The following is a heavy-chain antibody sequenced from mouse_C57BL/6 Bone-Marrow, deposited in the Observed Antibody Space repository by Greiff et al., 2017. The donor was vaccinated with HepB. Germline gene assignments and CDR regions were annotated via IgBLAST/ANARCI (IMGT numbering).Heavy chain of an antibody. CDR1: GYTFTSYW. J-gene: IGHJ2*01. V-gene: IGHV1-64*01. CDR3: ARPYYYGSSSIDY. D-gene: IGHD1-1*01. Sequence: QVQLQQPGAELVKPGASVKLSCKASGYTFTSYWMHWVKQRPGQGLEWIGMIHPNSGSTNYNEKFKSKATLTVDKSSSTAYMQLSSLTSEDSAVYYCARPYYYGSSSIDYWGQGTTLTVSS. CDR2: IHPNSGST.